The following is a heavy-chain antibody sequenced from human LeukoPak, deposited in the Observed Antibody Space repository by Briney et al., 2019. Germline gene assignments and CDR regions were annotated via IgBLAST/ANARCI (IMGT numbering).Heavy chain of an antibody. CDR2: IYHSGST. J-gene: IGHJ4*02. D-gene: IGHD5-18*01. V-gene: IGHV4-30-2*01. CDR3: ARGRGYSYGFLRGLNFDY. Sequence: SQTLSLTCAVSGGSISSGGYSWSWIRQPPGKGLEWIGYIYHSGSTYYNPSLKSRVTISVDRSKNQFSLKLSSVTAADTAVYYCARGRGYSYGFLRGLNFDYWGQGTLVTVSS. CDR1: GGSISSGGYS.